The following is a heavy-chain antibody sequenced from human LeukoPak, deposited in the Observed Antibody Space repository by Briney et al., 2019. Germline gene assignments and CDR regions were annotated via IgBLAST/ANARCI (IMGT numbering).Heavy chain of an antibody. CDR1: GFTFSSYG. D-gene: IGHD3-9*01. CDR3: ARASWYYDILTGYYQYDAFDI. V-gene: IGHV3-7*01. Sequence: PGGSLRLSCVASGFTFSSYGMSWVRQAPGKGLEWVANIKQDGSNKYYADSVKGRFTISRDNSKNTLYLQMNSLRAEDTAVYYCARASWYYDILTGYYQYDAFDIWGQGTMVTVSS. CDR2: IKQDGSNK. J-gene: IGHJ3*02.